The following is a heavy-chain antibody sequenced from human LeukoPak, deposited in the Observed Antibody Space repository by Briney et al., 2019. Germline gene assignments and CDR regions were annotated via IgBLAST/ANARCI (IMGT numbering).Heavy chain of an antibody. CDR1: GFTFSSYG. V-gene: IGHV3-33*06. CDR2: IWYDGSNK. J-gene: IGHJ4*02. D-gene: IGHD3-10*01. CDR3: AKEMGSRSSLFYFDY. Sequence: GRSLRLSCAASGFTFSSYGMHWVRQAPGKGLEWVAVIWYDGSNKYYAESVNGRFTISRDNSKNTLYLLVNTLRGDDTAVYYCAKEMGSRSSLFYFDYWGQGTLLTVSS.